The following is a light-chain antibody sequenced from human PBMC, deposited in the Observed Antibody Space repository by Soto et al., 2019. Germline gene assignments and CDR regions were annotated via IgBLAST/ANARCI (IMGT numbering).Light chain of an antibody. V-gene: IGKV3D-20*01. CDR1: QRVTSNY. CDR3: QQYGDLTWT. Sequence: PGERATLSCGATQRVTSNYLAWFQQRPGLAPRVVIYDASTRATGIPDRFSGSGSGTDFTLTIDRLDSEDFAVYFCQQYGDLTWTFGQGTKVDIK. J-gene: IGKJ1*01. CDR2: DAS.